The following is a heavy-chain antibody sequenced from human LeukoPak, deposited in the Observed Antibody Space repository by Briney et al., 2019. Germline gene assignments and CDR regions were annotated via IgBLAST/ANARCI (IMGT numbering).Heavy chain of an antibody. J-gene: IGHJ6*02. D-gene: IGHD6-19*01. CDR1: GYTFTSYG. Sequence: GASVKVSCKASGYTFTSYGISWVRQAPGQGLEWMGWISAYNGNTNYAQKLQGRVTMTTDTSTSTAYMELRSLRSDDTAVYYCARENRRRSSGSHYGMDVWGQGTTVTVSS. V-gene: IGHV1-18*01. CDR3: ARENRRRSSGSHYGMDV. CDR2: ISAYNGNT.